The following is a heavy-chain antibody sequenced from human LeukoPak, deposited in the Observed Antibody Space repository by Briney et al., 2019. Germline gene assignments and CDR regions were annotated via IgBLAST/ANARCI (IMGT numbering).Heavy chain of an antibody. CDR3: ARDDTHYGSSGSFYDAFDI. CDR1: EFSVGSNY. V-gene: IGHV3-66*01. Sequence: GGSLRLSCAASEFSVGSNYMTWVRQAPGKGLEWVSLIYSGGSTYYADSVKGRFTISRDNSKNTLYLQMNSLRAEDTAVYYCARDDTHYGSSGSFYDAFDIWGQGTMVTVSS. J-gene: IGHJ3*02. CDR2: IYSGGST. D-gene: IGHD3-22*01.